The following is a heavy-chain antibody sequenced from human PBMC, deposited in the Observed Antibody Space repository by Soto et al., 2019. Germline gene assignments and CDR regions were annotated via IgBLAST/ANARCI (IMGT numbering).Heavy chain of an antibody. CDR2: ISAYNGNT. J-gene: IGHJ6*02. V-gene: IGHV1-18*04. CDR3: AREGPAARYYYYYGMDV. CDR1: GYTFTSYG. D-gene: IGHD2-2*01. Sequence: QVQLVQSGAEVKKPGASVKVSCQASGYTFTSYGISWVRQAPGQGLEWMGWISAYNGNTNYAQKLQGRVTMTTDTSTSTAYMELRSLRSDDTAVYYCAREGPAARYYYYYGMDVWGQGTTVTVSS.